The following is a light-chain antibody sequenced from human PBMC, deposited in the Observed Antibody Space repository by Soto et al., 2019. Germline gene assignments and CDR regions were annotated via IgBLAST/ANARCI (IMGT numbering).Light chain of an antibody. V-gene: IGKV1-33*01. Sequence: DNQLTQSPSSLSASVGDRVTITCQASHDISSYLNWYQQKPGKAPKLLIYDASNLETGVPSRFSGSGSETDFTFTISSLQPEDTATYYCQQYYRGITFGPGTKVDIK. CDR3: QQYYRGIT. CDR2: DAS. CDR1: HDISSY. J-gene: IGKJ3*01.